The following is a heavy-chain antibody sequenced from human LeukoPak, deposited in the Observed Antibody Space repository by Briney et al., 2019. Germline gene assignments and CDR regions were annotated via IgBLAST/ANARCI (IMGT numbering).Heavy chain of an antibody. Sequence: PSETLSLTCIVSGGSISSITSLTYYWNWIRQPPGKGLEWIGYIYYSGSTYYNPSLKSRVTISVDTSKNQFSLKLSSVTAADTAVYYCARYCSSTSCYDWFDPWGQGTLVTVSS. CDR2: IYYSGST. J-gene: IGHJ5*02. CDR1: GGSISSITSLTYY. CDR3: ARYCSSTSCYDWFDP. V-gene: IGHV4-30-4*08. D-gene: IGHD2-2*01.